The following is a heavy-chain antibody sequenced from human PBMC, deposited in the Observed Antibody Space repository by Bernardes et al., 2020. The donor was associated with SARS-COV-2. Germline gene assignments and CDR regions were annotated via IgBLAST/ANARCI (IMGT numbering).Heavy chain of an antibody. CDR2: ISYDGSNK. J-gene: IGHJ4*02. CDR3: AKDHRGSYSGPFDY. CDR1: GFTFSSYG. Sequence: GGSLRLSCAASGFTFSSYGMHWVRQAPGKGLEWVAVISYDGSNKYYADSVKGRFTISRDNSKNTLYLQMNSLRAEDTAVYYCAKDHRGSYSGPFDYWGQGTLVTVSS. D-gene: IGHD1-26*01. V-gene: IGHV3-30*18.